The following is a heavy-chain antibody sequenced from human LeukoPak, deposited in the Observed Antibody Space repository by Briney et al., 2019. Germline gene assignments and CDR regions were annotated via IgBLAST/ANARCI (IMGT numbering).Heavy chain of an antibody. J-gene: IGHJ4*02. V-gene: IGHV1-2*02. Sequence: ASVKLSCKASGYTFTGYYMHWVRQAPGQGLEWMGWINPNSGGTNYAQKFQGRGTMTRDTSISTAYMELSRLGSDDTAVYYCARSDPRIQLWPRPYYFDYWGQGTLVTVSS. CDR2: INPNSGGT. CDR3: ARSDPRIQLWPRPYYFDY. D-gene: IGHD5-18*01. CDR1: GYTFTGYY.